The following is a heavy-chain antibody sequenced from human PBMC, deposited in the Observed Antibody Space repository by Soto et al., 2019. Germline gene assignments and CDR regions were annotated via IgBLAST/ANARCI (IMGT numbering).Heavy chain of an antibody. CDR3: ARGEDCGSEGDAFDI. D-gene: IGHD5-12*01. J-gene: IGHJ3*02. V-gene: IGHV3-74*01. CDR2: INSDGSST. Sequence: GGSLRLSCAASGFTFSSYWMHWVRQAPGKGLVWVSRINSDGSSTSYADSVKGRFTISRDNAKNTLYLQMNSLRAEDTAVYYCARGEDCGSEGDAFDIWGQGTMVTVSS. CDR1: GFTFSSYW.